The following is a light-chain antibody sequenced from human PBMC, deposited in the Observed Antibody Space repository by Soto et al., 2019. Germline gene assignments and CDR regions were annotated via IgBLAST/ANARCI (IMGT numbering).Light chain of an antibody. Sequence: QSALTQPPSASGSPGQSVTISCSGTSSDIGAYNYVSWYQQHPGKAPKLLISEVTKRPSGVPDRFSGSKSGNTASLTVSGSQGDDEADYYCSSYGGNNNYVIFGGGTKVTVL. V-gene: IGLV2-8*01. CDR2: EVT. CDR1: SSDIGAYNY. CDR3: SSYGGNNNYVI. J-gene: IGLJ2*01.